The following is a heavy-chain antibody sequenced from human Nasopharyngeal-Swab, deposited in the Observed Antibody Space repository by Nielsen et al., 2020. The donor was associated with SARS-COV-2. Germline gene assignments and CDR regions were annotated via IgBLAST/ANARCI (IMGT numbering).Heavy chain of an antibody. CDR2: ISTTGSSK. CDR1: GFTFSDYC. CDR3: ASGGYDFWSGYPSDY. D-gene: IGHD3-3*01. V-gene: IGHV3-11*04. Sequence: GGSLRLSCAASGFTFSDYCMSWIRQAPGKGLEWVSHISTTGSSKYYADSLKGRFTISRDNDKNPLYLQMNSLRADDTAVYYCASGGYDFWSGYPSDYWGLGTLVTVSS. J-gene: IGHJ4*02.